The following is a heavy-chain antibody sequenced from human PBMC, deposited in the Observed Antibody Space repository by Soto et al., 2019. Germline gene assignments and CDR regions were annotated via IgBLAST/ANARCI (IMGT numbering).Heavy chain of an antibody. D-gene: IGHD5-18*01. V-gene: IGHV5-10-1*01. J-gene: IGHJ1*01. CDR3: TRLESGPSDGHFCSRALDV. CDR1: GFSFTNYW. CDR2: IAPSDSDT. Sequence: GESLKISCKGSGFSFTNYWIIWVRQMPGKGLEWMGRIAPSDSDTRYNPSFQGHVTMSYDKSISIAYLQWSSLEASDTATYYCTRLESGPSDGHFCSRALDVWGQGTVVTVSS.